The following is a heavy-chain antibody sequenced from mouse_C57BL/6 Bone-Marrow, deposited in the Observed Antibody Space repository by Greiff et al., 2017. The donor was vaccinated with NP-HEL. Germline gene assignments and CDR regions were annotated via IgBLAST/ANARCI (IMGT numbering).Heavy chain of an antibody. CDR2: IRNKANGYTT. CDR3: ASYYYGSRGYAMDY. D-gene: IGHD1-1*01. CDR1: GFTFTDYY. Sequence: EVQLVESGGGLVQPGGSLSLSCAASGFTFTDYYMSWVRQPPGKALEWLGFIRNKANGYTTEYSASVKGRFTISRDNSQSILYLQMNALRAEDSATYYCASYYYGSRGYAMDYWGQGTSVTVSS. J-gene: IGHJ4*01. V-gene: IGHV7-3*01.